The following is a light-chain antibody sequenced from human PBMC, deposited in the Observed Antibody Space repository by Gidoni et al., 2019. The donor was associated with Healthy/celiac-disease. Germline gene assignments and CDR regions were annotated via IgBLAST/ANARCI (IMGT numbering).Light chain of an antibody. CDR2: LNSDGSH. J-gene: IGLJ3*02. Sequence: QLVLTQSPSASASLGASVKLTCTLSSGQSSYAIAWHQQQPEMSPRYLMKLNSDGSHSTGDGIPDRFSGSSAGAERYLTISIVQSGDEGTGIKVFGGGTKLTVV. V-gene: IGLV4-69*01. CDR1: SGQSSYA. CDR3: V.